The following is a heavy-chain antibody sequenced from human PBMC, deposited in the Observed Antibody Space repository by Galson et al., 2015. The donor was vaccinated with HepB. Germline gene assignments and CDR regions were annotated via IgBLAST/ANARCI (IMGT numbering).Heavy chain of an antibody. CDR2: IYYSGST. Sequence: LSLTCTVSGGSISSGGYYWSWIRQPPGKGLDYIGYIYYSGSTYYNPSLKSRVTISVDTSKNQFSLKLSSVTAADTAVYYCARESYCNSLWCGIDVWGQGTTVTVPS. J-gene: IGHJ6*02. V-gene: IGHV4-31*03. CDR3: ARESYCNSLWCGIDV. CDR1: GGSISSGGYY. D-gene: IGHD2-21*01.